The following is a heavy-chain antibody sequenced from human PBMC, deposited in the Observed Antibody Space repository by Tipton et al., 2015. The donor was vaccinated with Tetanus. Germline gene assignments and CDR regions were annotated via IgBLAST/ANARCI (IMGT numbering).Heavy chain of an antibody. J-gene: IGHJ6*03. V-gene: IGHV4-31*03. Sequence: TLSLTCTVSGGSISSGGYYWGWIRQHPGKGLEWIGYIYYSGSTYHNPSLKSRVTISVDTSKNQFSLKLSSVTAADTAVYYCARVATPSPGGYYYCYMDVWGKGTTVTVSS. CDR2: IYYSGST. CDR3: ARVATPSPGGYYYCYMDV. CDR1: GGSISSGGYY. D-gene: IGHD5-12*01.